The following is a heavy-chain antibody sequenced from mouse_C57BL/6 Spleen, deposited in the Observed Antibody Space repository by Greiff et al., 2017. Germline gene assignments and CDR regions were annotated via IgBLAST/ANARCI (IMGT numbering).Heavy chain of an antibody. J-gene: IGHJ3*01. CDR3: ARGGDYDSAWFAY. D-gene: IGHD2-4*01. Sequence: QVQLKASGAELARPGASVKLSCKASGYTFTSYGISWVKQRPGQGLEWIGEIYPRSGNTYYNEKFKGKATLTADKSSSTAYMELRSLTSEDSAVYFCARGGDYDSAWFAYWGQGTLVTVSA. CDR2: IYPRSGNT. CDR1: GYTFTSYG. V-gene: IGHV1-81*01.